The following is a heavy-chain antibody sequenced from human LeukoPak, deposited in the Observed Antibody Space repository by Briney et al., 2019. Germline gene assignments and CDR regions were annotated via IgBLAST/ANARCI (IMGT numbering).Heavy chain of an antibody. Sequence: GGSLRLSCAASRFTFSSYGMHWVRQAPGKGLEWVAVISYDGSNKYYADSVKGRFTISRDNSKNTLYLQMNSLRAEDTAVYYCAKDRYGREDYWGQGTLVAVSS. V-gene: IGHV3-30*18. CDR3: AKDRYGREDY. CDR1: RFTFSSYG. D-gene: IGHD1-26*01. CDR2: ISYDGSNK. J-gene: IGHJ4*02.